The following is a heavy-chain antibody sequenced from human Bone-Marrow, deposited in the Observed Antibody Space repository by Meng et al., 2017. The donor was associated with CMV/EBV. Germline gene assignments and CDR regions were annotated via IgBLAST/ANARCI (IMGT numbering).Heavy chain of an antibody. Sequence: VSSNYMSWVRQATGKGLEWVSLIYIGGHTYYADSVKGRFTISRDNSKNTLYLQMNSLSVEDTAVYYCARESERSVPPVRYYYYGMDVWGQGTTVTVSS. D-gene: IGHD2-2*01. CDR1: VSSNY. CDR3: ARESERSVPPVRYYYYGMDV. J-gene: IGHJ6*02. V-gene: IGHV3-53*05. CDR2: IYIGGHT.